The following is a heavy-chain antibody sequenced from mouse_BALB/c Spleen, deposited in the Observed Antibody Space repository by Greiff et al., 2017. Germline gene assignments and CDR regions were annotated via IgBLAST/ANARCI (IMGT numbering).Heavy chain of an antibody. CDR2: IWAGGST. CDR3: ATYYGNYEGWFAY. CDR1: GFSLTSYG. D-gene: IGHD2-10*01. V-gene: IGHV2-9*02. Sequence: VKLVESGPGLVAPSQSLSITCTVSGFSLTSYGVHWVRQPPGKGLEWLGVIWAGGSTNYNSALMSRLSISKDNSKSQVFLKMNSLQTDDTAMYYCATYYGNYEGWFAYWGQGTLVTVSA. J-gene: IGHJ3*01.